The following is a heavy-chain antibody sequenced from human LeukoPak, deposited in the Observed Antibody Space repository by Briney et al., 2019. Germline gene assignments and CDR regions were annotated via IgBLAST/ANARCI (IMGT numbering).Heavy chain of an antibody. CDR2: IRSKAYGGTT. J-gene: IGHJ4*02. CDR3: TRKRIYGSGSYYDY. D-gene: IGHD3-10*01. V-gene: IGHV3-49*03. Sequence: GGSLRLSCAASGFTYGDYAMSWFRQAPGKGLEWVGFIRSKAYGGTTEYAASVKGRFTISRDDSKSIAYLQMNSLKTEDTAVYYCTRKRIYGSGSYYDYWGQGTLVTVSS. CDR1: GFTYGDYA.